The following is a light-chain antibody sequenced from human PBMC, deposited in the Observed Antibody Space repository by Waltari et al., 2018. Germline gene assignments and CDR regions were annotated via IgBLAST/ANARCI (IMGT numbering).Light chain of an antibody. J-gene: IGLJ2*01. CDR2: EVG. Sequence: QSALTQPASVSGPPGPSITLACTGSRRDIGAYNYVSWYQQYPDKAPKLIIYEVGVRPSGISTRFSGSKSGNTASLTISGLQAADEAHYYCSSFTRNNIVIFGGGTRLTVL. CDR1: RRDIGAYNY. V-gene: IGLV2-14*01. CDR3: SSFTRNNIVI.